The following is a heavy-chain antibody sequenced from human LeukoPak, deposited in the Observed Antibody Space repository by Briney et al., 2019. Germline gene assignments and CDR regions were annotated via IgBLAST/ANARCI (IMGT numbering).Heavy chain of an antibody. V-gene: IGHV3-23*01. CDR3: ARVYYGSGNTGIYYDY. D-gene: IGHD3-10*01. J-gene: IGHJ4*02. Sequence: PGGSLRLSCVASGFTFSSNVMIWVRQAPGKGLEWVSSIPASGGSTYYADSVKGRFTISRDNSKNTLYLQMNSLRAEDTAVYYCARVYYGSGNTGIYYDYWGQGTLVTVSS. CDR2: IPASGGST. CDR1: GFTFSSNV.